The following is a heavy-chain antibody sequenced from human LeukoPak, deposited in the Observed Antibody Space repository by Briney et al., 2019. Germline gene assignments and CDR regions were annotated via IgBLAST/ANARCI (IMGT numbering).Heavy chain of an antibody. Sequence: SETLSLTCTVSGGSISSHDYYWGWIRQPPGKGLEWIGSIYYSGSTYYNPSLKSRVTISVDTSKNQFSLKLSSVTAADTAVYYCASHFYTRMNYGSMVTPVGVDYWGQGTLVTVSS. J-gene: IGHJ4*02. D-gene: IGHD3-10*01. CDR2: IYYSGST. CDR1: GGSISSHDYY. CDR3: ASHFYTRMNYGSMVTPVGVDY. V-gene: IGHV4-39*01.